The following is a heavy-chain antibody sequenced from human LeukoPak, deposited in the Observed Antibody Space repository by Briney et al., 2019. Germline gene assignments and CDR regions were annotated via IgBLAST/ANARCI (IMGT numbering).Heavy chain of an antibody. CDR2: INTDGSSI. CDR1: GFTFSSYW. Sequence: PGGSLRLSCAASGFTFSSYWMHWVRQAPGKGLVWVSRINTDGSSISYADSVKGRFTISRDNAKNTLYLQMNSLRAEDTAVYYCASRSAGLHSDYYYYMDVWGKGTTVTVSS. J-gene: IGHJ6*03. CDR3: ASRSAGLHSDYYYYMDV. V-gene: IGHV3-74*01. D-gene: IGHD4-11*01.